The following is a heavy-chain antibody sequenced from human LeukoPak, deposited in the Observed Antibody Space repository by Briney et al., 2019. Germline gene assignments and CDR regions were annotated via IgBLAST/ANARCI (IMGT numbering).Heavy chain of an antibody. D-gene: IGHD3-3*01. V-gene: IGHV3-23*01. CDR2: ISGIGGST. Sequence: PAGSLRLSCAASGFTLSSYAMSWVRQAPGKGLEWVSAISGIGGSTYYADSVKGRITTSRDNSTNTLYLQIDSQRAEDTAVYYCAKFKRMSLGGGYYDMDVLGRGSTVTASS. CDR3: AKFKRMSLGGGYYDMDV. J-gene: IGHJ6*03. CDR1: GFTLSSYA.